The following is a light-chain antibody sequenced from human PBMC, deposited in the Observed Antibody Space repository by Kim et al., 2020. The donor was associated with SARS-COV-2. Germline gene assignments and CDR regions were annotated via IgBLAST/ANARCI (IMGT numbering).Light chain of an antibody. CDR2: DVS. CDR1: SSDVGGYNY. V-gene: IGLV2-14*03. Sequence: QSALTQPASVSGSPGQSITISCTGTSSDVGGYNYVSWHQQHPGKAPKLMIYDVSNRPSGVSNRFSGSKSGNTASLTISGLQAEDEADYYCSSYTSSSTQVFGGGTQLTVL. CDR3: SSYTSSSTQV. J-gene: IGLJ3*02.